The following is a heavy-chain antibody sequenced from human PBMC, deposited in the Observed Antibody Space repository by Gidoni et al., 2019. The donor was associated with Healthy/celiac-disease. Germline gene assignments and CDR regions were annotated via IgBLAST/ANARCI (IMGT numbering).Heavy chain of an antibody. CDR1: GFTFSSYS. CDR2: ISSSSSYI. CDR3: ARDLLRGIAAAGSGY. Sequence: EVQLVESGGGLVKPGGSLRLSCAASGFTFSSYSMNWVRQAPGKGLEWVSSISSSSSYIYYADSVKGRFTISRDNAKNSLYLQMNSLRAEDTAVYYCARDLLRGIAAAGSGYWGQGTLVTVSS. D-gene: IGHD6-13*01. J-gene: IGHJ4*02. V-gene: IGHV3-21*01.